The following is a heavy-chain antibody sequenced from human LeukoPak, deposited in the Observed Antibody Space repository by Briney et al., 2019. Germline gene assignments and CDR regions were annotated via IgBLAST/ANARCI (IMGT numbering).Heavy chain of an antibody. CDR3: ARGRETYYYDSSGYLFDY. V-gene: IGHV4-31*03. J-gene: IGHJ4*02. D-gene: IGHD3-22*01. CDR1: GGSISSGGYY. CDR2: IYYSGST. Sequence: SQTLSLTCTVSGGSISSGGYYWSWIRQHPGKGLEWIGYIYYSGSTYYNPSLKSRVTISVDTSKNQFSLKLSSVTAADTAVYYCARGRETYYYDSSGYLFDYWGQGTLVTVSS.